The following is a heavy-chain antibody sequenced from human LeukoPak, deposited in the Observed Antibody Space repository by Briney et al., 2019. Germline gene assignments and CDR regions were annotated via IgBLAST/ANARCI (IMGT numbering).Heavy chain of an antibody. CDR2: IRYDGSNK. Sequence: SGGSLRLSCAASGFTFSSYGMHWVRQAPGKGLEWVAFIRYDGSNKYYADSVKGRFTISRDNSKNTLYLQMNSLRAEDTAVYYCAKGWVSGSYYNVSEAWGRGTLVTVSS. J-gene: IGHJ5*02. CDR3: AKGWVSGSYYNVSEA. V-gene: IGHV3-30*02. CDR1: GFTFSSYG. D-gene: IGHD3-10*01.